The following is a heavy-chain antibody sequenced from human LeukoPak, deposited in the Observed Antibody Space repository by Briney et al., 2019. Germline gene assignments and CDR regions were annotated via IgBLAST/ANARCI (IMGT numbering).Heavy chain of an antibody. CDR3: ARAKGRDGYNFHY. J-gene: IGHJ4*02. CDR2: IIPIFGTA. Sequence: EASVKVSCKASGGTFSSYAISWVRQAPGQGLEWMGGIIPIFGTANYAQKFQGRVTITADESTSTAYMELSSLRSEDTAVYYCARAKGRDGYNFHYWGQGTLVTVSS. V-gene: IGHV1-69*13. CDR1: GGTFSSYA. D-gene: IGHD5-24*01.